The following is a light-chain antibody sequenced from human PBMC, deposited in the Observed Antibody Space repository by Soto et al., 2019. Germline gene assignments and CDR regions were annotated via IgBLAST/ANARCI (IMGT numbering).Light chain of an antibody. J-gene: IGLJ3*02. CDR3: CSYAGSNTVL. CDR1: SSDVGTYNL. V-gene: IGLV2-23*01. Sequence: QSALTQPASVSGSPGQSITISCTGTSSDVGTYNLVSWYQHHPGKAPKLMIYEGSKRPSGVSNRFSGSKSGNTASLTISGLQAEDEADYHCCSYAGSNTVLFGGGTKLTVL. CDR2: EGS.